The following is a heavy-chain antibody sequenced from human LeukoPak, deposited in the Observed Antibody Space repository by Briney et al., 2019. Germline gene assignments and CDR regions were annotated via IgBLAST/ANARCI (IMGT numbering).Heavy chain of an antibody. Sequence: PSETLSLTCTASGGSISGYYWSWIRQPPGKGLEWIGYIYYTGSTNYNPSLKSRVIISVDTSKNQFSLKVSSVTAADTAVYYCVRSKSGTYGWFDPWGQGTLVTVSS. CDR3: VRSKSGTYGWFDP. J-gene: IGHJ5*02. D-gene: IGHD4-17*01. CDR2: IYYTGST. CDR1: GGSISGYY. V-gene: IGHV4-59*01.